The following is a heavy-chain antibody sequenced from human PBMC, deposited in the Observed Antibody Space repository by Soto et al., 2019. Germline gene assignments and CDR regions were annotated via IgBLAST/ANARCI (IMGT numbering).Heavy chain of an antibody. J-gene: IGHJ4*01. CDR3: AKGRFDVVTISPFDH. CDR1: GSTFSSFG. CDR2: ISYDGAEE. V-gene: IGHV3-30*18. D-gene: IGHD3-3*02. Sequence: GGSLRLSCAASGSTFSSFGMHWVRQAPGKGLEWVAVISYDGAEEKYADSVKGRATVSRDNSKNTVYLQTNRLRGDDSAIYYCAKGRFDVVTISPFDHWGQGTLVTVSS.